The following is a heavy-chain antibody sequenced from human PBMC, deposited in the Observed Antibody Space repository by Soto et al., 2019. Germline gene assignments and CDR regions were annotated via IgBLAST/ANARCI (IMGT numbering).Heavy chain of an antibody. CDR1: GFTFSSYW. J-gene: IGHJ4*02. CDR2: INSDGSST. Sequence: GGSLRLSCAASGFTFSSYWMHWVRQAPGKGLVWVSRINSDGSSTSYADSVKGRFTISRDNAKNTLYLQTNSLRAEDTAVYYCARELDSSSYDYWGQGTLVTVSS. D-gene: IGHD2-21*01. V-gene: IGHV3-74*01. CDR3: ARELDSSSYDY.